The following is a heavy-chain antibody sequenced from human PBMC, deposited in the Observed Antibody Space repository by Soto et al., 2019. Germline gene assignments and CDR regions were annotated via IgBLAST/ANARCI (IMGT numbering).Heavy chain of an antibody. V-gene: IGHV4-4*02. J-gene: IGHJ5*02. CDR2: IYHDEST. Sequence: SETLSLTCVVSGDSISNTNWWTWVRRPPGKGLEWIGEIYHDESTNYNPSLQSRVIVSLDKSKNLFSLTVRSVTAADSAVYYCARLGAYYQSLGPWGPGTLVTVSS. CDR3: ARLGAYYQSLGP. CDR1: GDSISNTNW. D-gene: IGHD2-21*01.